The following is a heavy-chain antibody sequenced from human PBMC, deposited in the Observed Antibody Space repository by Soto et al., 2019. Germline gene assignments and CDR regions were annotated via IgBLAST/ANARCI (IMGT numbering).Heavy chain of an antibody. CDR1: GFTFSSYS. CDR2: ISSSSSYI. Sequence: GGSLRLSCAASGFTFSSYSMNWVRQAPGKGLEWVSSISSSSSYIYYADSVKGRFTISRDNAKNSLYLQMNSLRAEDTAVYYCARWYYYDSSGYPDDSFDIWGQGTMVTVSS. J-gene: IGHJ3*02. D-gene: IGHD3-22*01. CDR3: ARWYYYDSSGYPDDSFDI. V-gene: IGHV3-21*01.